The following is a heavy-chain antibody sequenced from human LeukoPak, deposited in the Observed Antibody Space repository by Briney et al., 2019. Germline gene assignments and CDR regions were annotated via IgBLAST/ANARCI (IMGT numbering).Heavy chain of an antibody. D-gene: IGHD6-25*01. Sequence: GGSLRLSCAASGFTFTTYAFTWVRQAPGKGLEWVSTLSESGDTTYYADPVKGRCTISRDNSKNTVYLQMNRLRAEDTAVYYCAKDLAAYYFDSWGQGTLVTVSS. CDR3: AKDLAAYYFDS. CDR1: GFTFTTYA. V-gene: IGHV3-23*01. CDR2: LSESGDTT. J-gene: IGHJ4*02.